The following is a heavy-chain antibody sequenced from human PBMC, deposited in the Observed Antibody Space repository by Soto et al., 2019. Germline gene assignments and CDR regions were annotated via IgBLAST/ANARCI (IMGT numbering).Heavy chain of an antibody. V-gene: IGHV3-73*02. Sequence: EVQLVESGGGLVQPGGSLKLSCAASGFTFSGSAMHWVRQASGKGLEWVGRIRIKANSYATAYAASVKGRFTISRDDSKNTAYLQMNSLKTEDTAFYYCTRTMTTAAFDIWGQGTMVTVSS. CDR2: IRIKANSYAT. CDR3: TRTMTTAAFDI. D-gene: IGHD4-17*01. CDR1: GFTFSGSA. J-gene: IGHJ3*02.